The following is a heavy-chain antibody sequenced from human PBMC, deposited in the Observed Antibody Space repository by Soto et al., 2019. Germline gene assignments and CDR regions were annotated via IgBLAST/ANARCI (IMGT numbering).Heavy chain of an antibody. D-gene: IGHD5-12*01. CDR2: INPNSGGT. CDR1: GYTFTRYY. CDR3: ARVRRDGYNYYFDY. J-gene: IGHJ4*02. V-gene: IGHV1-2*04. Sequence: ASVKVSCKASGYTFTRYYMHWVRQAPGQGLEWMGWINPNSGGTNYAQKFQGWVTMTRDTSISTAYMELSRLRSDDTAVYYCARVRRDGYNYYFDYWGQGTLVTVSS.